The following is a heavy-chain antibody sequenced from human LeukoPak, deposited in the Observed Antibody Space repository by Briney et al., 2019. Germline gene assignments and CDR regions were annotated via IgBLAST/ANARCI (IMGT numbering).Heavy chain of an antibody. CDR3: GRVSSGYSRQPLDY. CDR1: GGSISSSSYY. V-gene: IGHV4-39*07. J-gene: IGHJ4*02. Sequence: SETLSLTCTVSGGSISSSSYYWGWIRQPPGKGLEWIGTISHSGSTYYNPSLKSRVTISVDMSKNQFSLKLSSVTAADTAVYYCGRVSSGYSRQPLDYWGQGTLVTVSS. D-gene: IGHD3-22*01. CDR2: ISHSGST.